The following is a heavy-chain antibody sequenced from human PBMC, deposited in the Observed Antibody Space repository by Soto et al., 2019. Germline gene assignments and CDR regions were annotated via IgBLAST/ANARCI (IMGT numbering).Heavy chain of an antibody. V-gene: IGHV3-30*18. CDR3: AKDLGLDASATYPYH. J-gene: IGHJ5*02. CDR2: ISYDGSHK. Sequence: QVQLVESGGGVVQPGRSLRLSCAASGFTFSGFGMHWVRHTPGKGLEWLAVISYDGSHKLHADSVQGRFTISRDNSKNALSLLMNSLRTEYTAVYYCAKDLGLDASATYPYHWGQGTLVSVSS. CDR1: GFTFSGFG. D-gene: IGHD3-10*01.